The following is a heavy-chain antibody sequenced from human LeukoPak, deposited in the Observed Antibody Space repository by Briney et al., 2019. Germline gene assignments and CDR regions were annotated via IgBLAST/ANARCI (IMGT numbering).Heavy chain of an antibody. CDR3: ATLGEILTGGFDAFDI. D-gene: IGHD3-9*01. J-gene: IGHJ3*02. CDR1: GYTFTGYY. CDR2: INPNSGGT. V-gene: IGHV1-2*02. Sequence: VASVKVSCKASGYTFTGYYMHWVRQAPGQGLEWMGWINPNSGGTNYAQKFQGRVTMTRDTSISTAYMELSRLRSDDTAVYYCATLGEILTGGFDAFDIWSQGTMVTVSS.